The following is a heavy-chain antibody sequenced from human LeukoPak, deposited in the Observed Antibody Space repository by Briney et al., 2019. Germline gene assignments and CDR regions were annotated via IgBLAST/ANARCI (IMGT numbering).Heavy chain of an antibody. Sequence: GGSLRLSCAASGFTFSNHMMNWVRQVPGKGLEWISYISSDSYIIHYADSVRGRFAISRDNAKNSMLLHMNSLRDEATAADYSSYMVQGRFDYFRSLGQGTLVTGSS. CDR2: ISSDSYII. CDR1: GFTFSNHM. J-gene: IGHJ4*02. V-gene: IGHV3-48*02. CDR3: SYMVQGRFDYFRS. D-gene: IGHD3-10*01.